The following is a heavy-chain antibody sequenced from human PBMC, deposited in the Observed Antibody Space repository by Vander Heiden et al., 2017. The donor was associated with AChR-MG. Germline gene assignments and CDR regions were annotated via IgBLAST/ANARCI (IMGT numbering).Heavy chain of an antibody. CDR3: ARGAYGDYVLDWFDP. D-gene: IGHD4-17*01. J-gene: IGHJ5*02. V-gene: IGHV4-30-4*01. CDR2: IYYSGST. CDR1: GGSISSGDYY. Sequence: VQLQESGPGLVKPSQTPSLTCPVSGGSISSGDYYWSWIRQPPGKGLEWIGYIYYSGSTYYNPSLKSRVTISVDTSKNQFSLKLSSVTAADTAVYYCARGAYGDYVLDWFDPWGQGTLVTVSS.